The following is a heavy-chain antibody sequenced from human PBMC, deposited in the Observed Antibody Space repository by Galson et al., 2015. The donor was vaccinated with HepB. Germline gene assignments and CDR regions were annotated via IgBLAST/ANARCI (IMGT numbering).Heavy chain of an antibody. V-gene: IGHV4-59*01. Sequence: SETLSLACTVSGGSISSYYWSWIRQPPGKGLEWIGYIYYSGSTNYNPSLKSRVTISGDTSKNQFSLKLSSVTAADTAVYYCARNMVRGVGFDYWGQGTLVTVSS. CDR2: IYYSGST. CDR1: GGSISSYY. D-gene: IGHD3-10*01. J-gene: IGHJ4*02. CDR3: ARNMVRGVGFDY.